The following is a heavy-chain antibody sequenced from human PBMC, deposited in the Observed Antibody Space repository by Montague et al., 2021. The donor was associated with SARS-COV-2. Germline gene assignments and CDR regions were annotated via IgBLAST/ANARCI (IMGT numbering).Heavy chain of an antibody. CDR1: GGSFSGYY. CDR2: INHSGRT. CDR3: ARRGSSVWGVTVSAELDY. J-gene: IGHJ4*02. V-gene: IGHV4-34*01. D-gene: IGHD3-10*01. Sequence: SETLSLTCAVSGGSFSGYYWSWIRQPPEKGLEWIGEINHSGRTNNNPSLKSRVIISVDTSKNQFSLKLSSVTAADTAVYYCARRGSSVWGVTVSAELDYWGQGTLVIVSS.